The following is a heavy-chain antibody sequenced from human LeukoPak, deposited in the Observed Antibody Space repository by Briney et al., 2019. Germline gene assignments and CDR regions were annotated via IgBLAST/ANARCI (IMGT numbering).Heavy chain of an antibody. CDR1: GFTVSGNY. Sequence: GGSLRLSCAASGFTVSGNYMSWVRQAPGKGLEWVANIKQDGSEKYYVDSVKGRFTISRDNAKNSPYLQMNSLRAEDTAVYYCARDKYYYDSSGYYRIFDYWGQGTLVTVSS. CDR3: ARDKYYYDSSGYYRIFDY. V-gene: IGHV3-7*01. CDR2: IKQDGSEK. D-gene: IGHD3-22*01. J-gene: IGHJ4*02.